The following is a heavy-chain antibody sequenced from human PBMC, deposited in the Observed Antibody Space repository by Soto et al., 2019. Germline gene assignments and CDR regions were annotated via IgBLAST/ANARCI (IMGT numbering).Heavy chain of an antibody. CDR2: IYYSGST. D-gene: IGHD5-12*01. CDR1: GGSVSSGSYY. V-gene: IGHV4-61*01. Sequence: PSETLSLTCTVSGGSVSSGSYYWSWIRQPPGKGLEWIGYIYYSGSTNYNPSLKSRVTISVDTSKNQFSLKLSSVTAAETAVYYCESHGGGYNLFDYWGQGTLVTVSS. CDR3: ESHGGGYNLFDY. J-gene: IGHJ4*02.